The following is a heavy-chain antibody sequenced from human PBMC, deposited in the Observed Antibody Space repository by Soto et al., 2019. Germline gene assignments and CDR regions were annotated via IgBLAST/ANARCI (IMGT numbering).Heavy chain of an antibody. CDR2: ISGSGGST. CDR1: GFTFSSYA. J-gene: IGHJ6*03. Sequence: GGSLRLACAASGFTFSSYAMSWVRQAPGKGLEWVSAISGSGGSTYYADSVKGRFTISRDNSKNTLYLQMNSLRAEDTAVYYCAKSVEDPLHYYYMDFWGKGTTVTVSS. D-gene: IGHD1-1*01. V-gene: IGHV3-23*01. CDR3: AKSVEDPLHYYYMDF.